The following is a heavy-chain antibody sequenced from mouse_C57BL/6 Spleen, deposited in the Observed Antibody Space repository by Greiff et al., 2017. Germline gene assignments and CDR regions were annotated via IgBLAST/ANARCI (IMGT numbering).Heavy chain of an antibody. J-gene: IGHJ4*01. Sequence: VQLKESVAELVRPGASVKLSCTASGFNIKNTYMHWVKQRPEQGLEWIGRIDPANGNNKYAPKFQGKATITADTSSNTAYLQLSSLTSEDTAIYYCALYSDGYYRNYAMDYWGQGTSVTVAS. V-gene: IGHV14-3*01. CDR3: ALYSDGYYRNYAMDY. D-gene: IGHD2-3*01. CDR1: GFNIKNTY. CDR2: IDPANGNN.